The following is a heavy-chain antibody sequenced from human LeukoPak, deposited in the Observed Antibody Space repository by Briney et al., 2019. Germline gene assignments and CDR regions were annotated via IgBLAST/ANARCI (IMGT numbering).Heavy chain of an antibody. CDR1: GYTFTSYG. Sequence: GASVKVSCKASGYTFTSYGSSWVRQAPGQGLEGIGWISAYNGNTNYAQKLQGRVTMTTDTSTSTAYMELRSLRSDDTAVYYCARDVLGAAAGTVYYYYYMDVWGKGTTVTVSS. CDR3: ARDVLGAAAGTVYYYYYMDV. J-gene: IGHJ6*03. CDR2: ISAYNGNT. D-gene: IGHD6-13*01. V-gene: IGHV1-18*01.